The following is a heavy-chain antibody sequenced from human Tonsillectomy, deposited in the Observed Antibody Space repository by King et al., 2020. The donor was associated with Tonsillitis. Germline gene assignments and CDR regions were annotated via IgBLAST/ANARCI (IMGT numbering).Heavy chain of an antibody. J-gene: IGHJ4*02. Sequence: VQLVQSGAEVKKPGASVKVSCKASGYTFTSYGITWVRQAPGQGLEWMGWIRVYNGNTNYAQKFQGRVTMTTDTSTSTAYMELRSLRSDDTGVYYCAKGGDYYDSSGFDYWGQGTLVTVSS. CDR2: IRVYNGNT. V-gene: IGHV1-18*04. CDR1: GYTFTSYG. CDR3: AKGGDYYDSSGFDY. D-gene: IGHD3-22*01.